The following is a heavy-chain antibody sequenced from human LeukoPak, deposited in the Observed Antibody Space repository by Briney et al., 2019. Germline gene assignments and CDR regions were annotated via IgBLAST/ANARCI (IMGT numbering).Heavy chain of an antibody. Sequence: KPSQTLSLTCTVSGGSISSGDYYWSWIRQPPGKGLEWIAYMYYSGSTYYNPSLKSRVTMSADTSKNQLSLKLSSVTDADTAVYYCARPYYYDSRIDPWGQGILVTVSS. CDR1: GGSISSGDYY. CDR2: MYYSGST. CDR3: ARPYYYDSRIDP. D-gene: IGHD3-22*01. V-gene: IGHV4-30-4*01. J-gene: IGHJ5*02.